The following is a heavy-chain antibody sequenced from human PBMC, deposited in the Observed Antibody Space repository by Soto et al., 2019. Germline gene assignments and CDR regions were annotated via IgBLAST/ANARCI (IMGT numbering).Heavy chain of an antibody. CDR1: GYTFTSYG. CDR2: ISAYNGNT. J-gene: IGHJ4*02. V-gene: IGHV1-18*01. CDR3: ARGVYYDNSGYYY. D-gene: IGHD3-22*01. Sequence: QVQLVQSGAEVKKPGASVKVSCKASGYTFTSYGIRWVRQAPGQGLEWMGWISAYNGNTNYAQKLQGRVTMTADTSTSTAYRELRSLRSDVTAVYDCARGVYYDNSGYYYWGQGTLVTVSS.